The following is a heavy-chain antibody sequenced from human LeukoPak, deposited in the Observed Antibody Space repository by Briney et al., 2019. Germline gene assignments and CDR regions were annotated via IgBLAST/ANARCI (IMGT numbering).Heavy chain of an antibody. Sequence: PGGSLRLSCAASGFTFSSFAMHWVRQAPGKGLEYLSAIYSDGSRTYYADSVKGRFTISRDNSKNTLYFKMSSLRVEDTAVYYCVKSPGSGWPVWGQGTLLTVSS. V-gene: IGHV3-64D*06. CDR1: GFTFSSFA. J-gene: IGHJ4*02. CDR2: IYSDGSRT. D-gene: IGHD6-19*01. CDR3: VKSPGSGWPV.